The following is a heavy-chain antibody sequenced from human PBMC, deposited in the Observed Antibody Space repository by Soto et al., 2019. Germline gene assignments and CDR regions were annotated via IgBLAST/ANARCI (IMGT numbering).Heavy chain of an antibody. Sequence: QLQLQESGSGLVKPSQTLSLTCAVSGGSISSGGYSWSWIRQPKGKGLEWIGYIYHSGSTYYNPSLKIRFTISVDTSKYQFSLKLSAVTAADTALYYFASMVRGMDVWGQGTTVTVSS. CDR1: GGSISSGGYS. CDR2: IYHSGST. CDR3: ASMVRGMDV. V-gene: IGHV4-30-2*01. J-gene: IGHJ6*02. D-gene: IGHD3-10*01.